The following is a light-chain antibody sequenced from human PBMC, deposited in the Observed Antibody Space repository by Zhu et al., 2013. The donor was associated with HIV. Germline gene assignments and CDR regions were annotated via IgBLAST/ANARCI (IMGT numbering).Light chain of an antibody. Sequence: EIVLTQSPATLSLSPGERATLSCGASQSVSSNYLAWFQQRPGLAPRLLIYDASTRATGIPDKFSGSGSGRDFTLTINRLEPEDFAVYYCQQYATSPRTFGQGTKVEIK. CDR1: QSVSSNY. CDR2: DAS. CDR3: QQYATSPRT. J-gene: IGKJ1*01. V-gene: IGKV3D-20*01.